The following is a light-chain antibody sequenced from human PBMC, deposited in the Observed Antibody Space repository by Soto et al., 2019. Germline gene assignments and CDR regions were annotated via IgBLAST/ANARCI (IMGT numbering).Light chain of an antibody. CDR1: SSDVGGYNY. CDR3: SSYTISSNWV. J-gene: IGLJ3*02. V-gene: IGLV2-14*01. Sequence: QSALTQPASVSGSPGQSITISCTGTSSDVGGYNYVSWYQQHPGKAPKLMIYEVSNRPSGVSNRFYGSKSGNTASLTISGLQAEDEADYYCSSYTISSNWVFGGGTKLTVL. CDR2: EVS.